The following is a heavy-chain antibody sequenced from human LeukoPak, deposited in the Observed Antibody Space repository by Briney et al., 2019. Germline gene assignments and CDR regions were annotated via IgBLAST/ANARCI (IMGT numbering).Heavy chain of an antibody. D-gene: IGHD3-10*01. CDR3: ARDMGVRPFDF. CDR2: IYYSGST. J-gene: IGHJ3*01. CDR1: GGSISSSSYY. V-gene: IGHV4-39*02. Sequence: PSETLSLTCTVSGGSISSSSYYWGWIRQPAGKGLEWIGSIYYSGSTYYNPSLKSRVTISVDTSKNQFSLKLSSVTAADTAVYYCARDMGVRPFDFWGQGTMVTVSS.